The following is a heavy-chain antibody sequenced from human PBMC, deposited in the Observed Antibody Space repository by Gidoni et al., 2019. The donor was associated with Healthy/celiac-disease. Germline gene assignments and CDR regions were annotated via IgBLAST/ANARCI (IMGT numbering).Heavy chain of an antibody. J-gene: IGHJ6*02. CDR1: GGTFSSDS. D-gene: IGHD5-12*01. CDR2: IIRSCGTA. Sequence: QVQLVQSGAEVKKPGSSVTVSCKASGGTFSSDSISWVRQAHGQGLEWMGGIIRSCGTANYAQKFQGRVTITADEYTSTAYMELSSLRSEDTAVYYCARPGYSGYDYFHYYGMDVWGQGTTVTVSS. V-gene: IGHV1-69*01. CDR3: ARPGYSGYDYFHYYGMDV.